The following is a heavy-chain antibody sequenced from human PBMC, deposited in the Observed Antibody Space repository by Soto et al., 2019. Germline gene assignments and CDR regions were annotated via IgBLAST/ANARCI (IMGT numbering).Heavy chain of an antibody. CDR1: GYTFTTFG. CDR3: AIDSPITIFPMYS. D-gene: IGHD3-9*01. V-gene: IGHV1-18*01. Sequence: QVQLVQSGAEVKKPGASVKVSCKASGYTFTTFGISWVRQAPGQGLEWMGWISAYNGNTNYAQKFQGRVTMTTDTSTSTAYMELTSLRSDDTAVFYCAIDSPITIFPMYSWGQGTLVTVSS. CDR2: ISAYNGNT. J-gene: IGHJ4*02.